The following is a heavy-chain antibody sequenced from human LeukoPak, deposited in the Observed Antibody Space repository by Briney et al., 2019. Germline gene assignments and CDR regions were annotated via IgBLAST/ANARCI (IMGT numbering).Heavy chain of an antibody. J-gene: IGHJ5*02. CDR1: GGSISSSSYY. Sequence: PSETLSLTCTVSGGSISSSSYYWGWIRQPPGKGLEWIGSIYYSGSTYYNPSLKSRVTISVDTSKNQFSLKLSSVTAADTAVYYCARQTGSLSPWGQGTLVTVSS. CDR2: IYYSGST. CDR3: ARQTGSLSP. V-gene: IGHV4-39*07.